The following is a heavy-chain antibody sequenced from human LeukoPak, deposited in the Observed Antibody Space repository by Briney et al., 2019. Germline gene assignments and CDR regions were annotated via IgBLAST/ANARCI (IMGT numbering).Heavy chain of an antibody. V-gene: IGHV3-23*01. D-gene: IGHD3-3*01. Sequence: GGSLRLSCAASGFTFSSYGMSWVSQPPGKGLEWVSAISGSGGSTYYADSVKGRFTISRDNSKNALYLQMNSVRAEDTAVYYCARDRTKHDFWSGLIDYWGQGTLVTVSS. J-gene: IGHJ4*02. CDR1: GFTFSSYG. CDR2: ISGSGGST. CDR3: ARDRTKHDFWSGLIDY.